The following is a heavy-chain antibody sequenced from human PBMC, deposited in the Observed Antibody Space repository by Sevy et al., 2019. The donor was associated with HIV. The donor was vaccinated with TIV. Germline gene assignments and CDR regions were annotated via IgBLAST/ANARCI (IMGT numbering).Heavy chain of an antibody. CDR3: AKYPTAMVWDYYYYYYMDV. J-gene: IGHJ6*03. Sequence: GGSLRLSSAASGVTFRSYAMRCFRQALGKGLEWVSAISGSGGSTYYADSVKGRFTISRDNSKNTLYLQMNSLRAEDTAVYYCAKYPTAMVWDYYYYYYMDVWGKGTTVTVSS. CDR2: ISGSGGST. CDR1: GVTFRSYA. V-gene: IGHV3-23*01. D-gene: IGHD5-18*01.